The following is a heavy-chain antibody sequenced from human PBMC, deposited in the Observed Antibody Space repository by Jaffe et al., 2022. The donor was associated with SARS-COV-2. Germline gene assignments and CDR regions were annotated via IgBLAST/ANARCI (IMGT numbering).Heavy chain of an antibody. CDR2: IYHGGST. CDR1: GDSITSAYY. D-gene: IGHD2-15*01. CDR3: ARDRDPSVYCSGGACYVY. V-gene: IGHV4-38-2*02. J-gene: IGHJ4*02. Sequence: QVQLQESGPGLVKPSETLSLTCTVSGDSITSAYYWGWIRQPPGKGLEWIGSIYHGGSTYYNPSLKSRVTISLDTSKNQFSLKLTSVTAADTAVYYCARDRDPSVYCSGGACYVYWGQGTLVTVSS.